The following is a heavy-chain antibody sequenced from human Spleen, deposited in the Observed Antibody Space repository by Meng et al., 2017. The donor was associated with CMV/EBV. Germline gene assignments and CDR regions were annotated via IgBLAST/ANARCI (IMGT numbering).Heavy chain of an antibody. J-gene: IGHJ3*02. Sequence: GFIFSSYAMHWVRQAPGKGLEWVAIISFDGSNKHYADSVKGRFTISRDNSKNTVYLQMNNLRDEDTGVYYCVRDGGATVTTMDAFDMWGPGTMVTVSS. CDR1: GFIFSSYA. V-gene: IGHV3-30*04. D-gene: IGHD4-11*01. CDR3: VRDGGATVTTMDAFDM. CDR2: ISFDGSNK.